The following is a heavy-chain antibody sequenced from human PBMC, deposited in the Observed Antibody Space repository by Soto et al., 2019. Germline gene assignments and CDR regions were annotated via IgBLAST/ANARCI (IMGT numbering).Heavy chain of an antibody. CDR1: GYTFSGYF. J-gene: IGHJ4*02. CDR3: ARGYYSSSWRGFDY. CDR2: MNPNSGGT. V-gene: IGHV1-2*02. D-gene: IGHD6-13*01. Sequence: QVQLVQSGADVKKPGASVKVSCKTSGYTFSGYFMHWLRQAPGQGLEWMGWMNPNSGGTDYAQNFQGRVSMPWDTSISTAYMELSRLRSDDTALYYCARGYYSSSWRGFDYWGQGTLVTVSS.